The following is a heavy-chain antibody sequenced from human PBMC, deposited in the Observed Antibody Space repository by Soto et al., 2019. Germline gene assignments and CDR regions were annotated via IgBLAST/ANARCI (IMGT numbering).Heavy chain of an antibody. Sequence: SETLSLTCTVSGGSISSYYWSWIRQPPGKGLEWIGYIYYSGSTNYNPSLKSRVTISVDTSKYQFSLKLSSVTAADTAVYYCARRYGGNLDYWGQGTLVTVSS. CDR1: GGSISSYY. D-gene: IGHD1-26*01. CDR3: ARRYGGNLDY. J-gene: IGHJ4*02. CDR2: IYYSGST. V-gene: IGHV4-59*08.